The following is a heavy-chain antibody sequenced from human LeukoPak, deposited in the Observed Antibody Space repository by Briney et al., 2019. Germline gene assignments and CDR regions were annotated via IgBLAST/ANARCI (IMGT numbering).Heavy chain of an antibody. CDR3: AKGSRYYDSSGYYHEIETSDY. CDR1: GFTFSSYA. J-gene: IGHJ4*02. V-gene: IGHV3-23*01. CDR2: NSGSGGST. D-gene: IGHD3-22*01. Sequence: PGGSLRLSCAASGFTFSSYAMSWVPQATGKGLEWVSSNSGSGGSTYYADSVKGRFTISRYNSKNTLYLQMNCLRAEYTAVYYCAKGSRYYDSSGYYHEIETSDYWGQGTLVTVSS.